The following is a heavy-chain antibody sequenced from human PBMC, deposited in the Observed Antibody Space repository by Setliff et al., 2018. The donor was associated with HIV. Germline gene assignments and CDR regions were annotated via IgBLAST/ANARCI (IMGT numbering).Heavy chain of an antibody. Sequence: PGGSLRLSCAGSGFTFSSSWMHWVRQAPGKGLVWVSRINGDGSFTVYADAVKGRFTISRDNSKNTLYLQMNSVRGEDTAVYYCAKDRWDSGGYYYYGMDVWGQGTTVTVSS. CDR1: GFTFSSSW. CDR2: INGDGSFT. V-gene: IGHV3-74*01. CDR3: AKDRWDSGGYYYYGMDV. J-gene: IGHJ6*02. D-gene: IGHD3-10*01.